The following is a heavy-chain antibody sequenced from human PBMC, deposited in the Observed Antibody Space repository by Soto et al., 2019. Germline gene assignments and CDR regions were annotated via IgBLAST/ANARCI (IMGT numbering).Heavy chain of an antibody. D-gene: IGHD3-9*01. CDR3: AHRHGLGDAFDI. CDR2: IYWDDDK. Sequence: QITLKESGPTLVKPTQTLTLTCTFSGFSLSTSGVGVGWIRQPPGKALEWLALIYWDDDKRYSPSLKSRLTITTDTSKNQVVLTMTNMDPVDTATYYCAHRHGLGDAFDIWGQGTMVTVSS. CDR1: GFSLSTSGVG. J-gene: IGHJ3*02. V-gene: IGHV2-5*02.